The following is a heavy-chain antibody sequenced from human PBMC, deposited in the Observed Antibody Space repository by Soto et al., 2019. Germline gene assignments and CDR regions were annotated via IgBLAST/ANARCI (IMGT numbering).Heavy chain of an antibody. CDR2: IYWNDDK. Sequence: GSGPTLVNPSQTLTLTCTFSGFSLSNSGMGVGWIRQPPGKALEWLALIYWNDDKRYSPSLKSRLTITKDTSKTQVVLAMTNMDPADTATYYCAHRQKELVAFDYWGQGALVTVSS. V-gene: IGHV2-5*01. J-gene: IGHJ4*02. CDR1: GFSLSNSGMG. CDR3: AHRQKELVAFDY. D-gene: IGHD6-13*01.